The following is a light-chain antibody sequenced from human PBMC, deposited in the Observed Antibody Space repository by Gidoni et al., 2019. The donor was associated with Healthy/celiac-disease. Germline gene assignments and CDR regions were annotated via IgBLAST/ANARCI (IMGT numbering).Light chain of an antibody. J-gene: IGKJ1*01. V-gene: IGKV3-20*01. CDR2: GAS. CDR3: QQYGSSRWT. CDR1: QSVSSSY. Sequence: ELVLTQSPGTLSLSPGERAPLSCRASQSVSSSYLAWYQQKPGQAPRLLIYGASSRATGIPDRFSGSGSGTDFTLTISRLEPEDFAVYYCQQYGSSRWTFGQGTKVEIK.